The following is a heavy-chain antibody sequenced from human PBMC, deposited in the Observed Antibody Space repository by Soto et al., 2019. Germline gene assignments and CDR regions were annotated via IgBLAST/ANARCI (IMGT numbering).Heavy chain of an antibody. Sequence: QVQLVQSGAEVKKPGASVKVSCKASGGTFNRYAISWVRQAPGQGLERMGRIIPIFGIGNDAQRYQGRGTITADEYTGPAYMELSSLSSEDARVYYWTGSAITLFGVVSIPPHYCSEMDVWGQGTTVPVSS. CDR3: TGSAITLFGVVSIPPHYCSEMDV. CDR1: GGTFNRYA. J-gene: IGHJ6*02. CDR2: IIPIFGIG. D-gene: IGHD3-3*01. V-gene: IGHV1-69*18.